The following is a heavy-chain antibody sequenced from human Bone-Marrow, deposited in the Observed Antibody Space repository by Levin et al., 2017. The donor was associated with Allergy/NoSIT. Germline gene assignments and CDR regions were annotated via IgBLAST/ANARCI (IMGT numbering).Heavy chain of an antibody. J-gene: IGHJ4*02. CDR1: GYTFSSYG. Sequence: PEASVKVSCKVSGYTFSSYGISWVRQAPGQGLEWMGWISAYDGSTNSAQRLQGRVTMTTDTSTSTAYMELGSLRSDDTAVYYCARDSVPVFYYGSGTYNHFFDYWGQGTLVTVSS. CDR2: ISAYDGST. CDR3: ARDSVPVFYYGSGTYNHFFDY. V-gene: IGHV1-18*01. D-gene: IGHD3-10*01.